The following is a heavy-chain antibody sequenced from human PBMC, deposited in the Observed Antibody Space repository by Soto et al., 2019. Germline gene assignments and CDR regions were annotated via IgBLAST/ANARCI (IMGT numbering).Heavy chain of an antibody. CDR3: ARENAQQLVRVAFDI. Sequence: EVQLLESGGGLVQPGGSLRLSCAASGFTFSTYALSWVRQAPGRGLEWVSTLNSSGSTYYADSVNGRFTLSRDSAKNTLWLQMNSLRAEDTAVYFCARENAQQLVRVAFDIWGQGTMVTVSS. D-gene: IGHD6-13*01. J-gene: IGHJ3*02. V-gene: IGHV3-23*01. CDR2: LNSSGST. CDR1: GFTFSTYA.